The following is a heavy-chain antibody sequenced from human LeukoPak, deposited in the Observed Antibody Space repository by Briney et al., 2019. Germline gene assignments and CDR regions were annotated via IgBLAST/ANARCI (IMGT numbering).Heavy chain of an antibody. Sequence: SETLSLTCTVSGDSISSGGYFWVWIRQPPGKGLEWIGSIYYSGSTYYNSSLRSRLTISVDRSKNQFSLRLSSVTAADTAMYYCARGGVVVTAARFGYWGQGTLVTVAS. V-gene: IGHV4-39*07. D-gene: IGHD2-21*02. CDR1: GDSISSGGYF. CDR3: ARGGVVVTAARFGY. J-gene: IGHJ4*02. CDR2: IYYSGST.